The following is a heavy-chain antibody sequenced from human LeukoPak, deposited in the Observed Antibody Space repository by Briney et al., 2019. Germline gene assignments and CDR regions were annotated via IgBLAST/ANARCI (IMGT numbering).Heavy chain of an antibody. D-gene: IGHD4-23*01. J-gene: IGHJ4*02. CDR1: GGSISSGDYY. CDR3: AREKGDYGGNVGFDY. Sequence: SSETLSLTCTVSGGSISSGDYYWSWIRQPPGKGLEWIGDIYYSGSTYYNPSLKSRVTISVDTSKNQFSLKLSSVTAADTAVYYCAREKGDYGGNVGFDYWGQGTLVTVSS. V-gene: IGHV4-30-4*01. CDR2: IYYSGST.